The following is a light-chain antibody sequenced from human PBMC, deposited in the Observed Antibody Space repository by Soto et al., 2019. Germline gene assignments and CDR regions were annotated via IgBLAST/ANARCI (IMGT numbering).Light chain of an antibody. CDR3: QQYSSYPWT. J-gene: IGKJ1*01. CDR1: QSIDTW. V-gene: IGKV1-5*01. CDR2: DAS. Sequence: DIQMTQSPSTLSASVGDRVTITCRASQSIDTWLAWYQQNPGKAPKLLIYDASTLQSGVPSRFGGSGSATEFTLTISSLQAEDVASYYCQQYSSYPWTFGQGTKV.